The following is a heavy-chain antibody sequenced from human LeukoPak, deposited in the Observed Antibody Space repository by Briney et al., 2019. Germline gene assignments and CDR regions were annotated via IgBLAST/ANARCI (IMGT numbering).Heavy chain of an antibody. CDR1: GGSISSYY. Sequence: SETLSLTCTVSGGSISSYYWSWIRQPAGKGLEWIGRIYTSGSTNYHPSLMSRVTMSVDTSKNQFSLNLSSVTAADTAVYYCASEGSYRPLDYWGQGTLITVSS. V-gene: IGHV4-4*07. J-gene: IGHJ4*02. CDR3: ASEGSYRPLDY. D-gene: IGHD1-26*01. CDR2: IYTSGST.